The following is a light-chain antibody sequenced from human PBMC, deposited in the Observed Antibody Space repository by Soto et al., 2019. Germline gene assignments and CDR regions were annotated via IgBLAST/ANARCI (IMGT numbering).Light chain of an antibody. Sequence: DIQMTQSPSSLSASVGDRVTITCRASQSISSYLNWYQQKPGKAPKHLIYAASSLQSGAPSRFSGNRYGTDFTLHISSLQPEDFATYYCQQSYSTPANFGQGTRLEIK. V-gene: IGKV1-39*01. CDR2: AAS. CDR3: QQSYSTPAN. CDR1: QSISSY. J-gene: IGKJ5*01.